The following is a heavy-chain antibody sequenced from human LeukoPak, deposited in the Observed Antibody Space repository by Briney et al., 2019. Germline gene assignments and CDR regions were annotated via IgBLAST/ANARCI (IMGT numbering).Heavy chain of an antibody. J-gene: IGHJ4*02. V-gene: IGHV1-46*01. CDR2: INPSGGST. CDR1: GYTFTNYY. D-gene: IGHD5-12*01. Sequence: ASVTVSCTASGYTFTNYYMNWVRQAPGQGLGWMGIINPSGGSTSYAQKFQGRVTVTRDTSTSTIYMELSSLRSEDTAMYYCAREGEIGYDLSDYWGQGTLVTVSS. CDR3: AREGEIGYDLSDY.